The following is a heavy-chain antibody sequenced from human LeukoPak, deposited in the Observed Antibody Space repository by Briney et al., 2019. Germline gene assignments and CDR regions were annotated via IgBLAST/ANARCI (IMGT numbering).Heavy chain of an antibody. J-gene: IGHJ4*02. D-gene: IGHD4-17*01. CDR1: GGSFSGYY. V-gene: IGHV4-34*01. Sequence: SETLSLTCAVYGGSFSGYYWSWIRQPPGKGLEWIGEINHSGSTNYNPSLKSRVTISVDTSKNQFSLKLSSVTAADTAVYYCARTTVTTGFDYWGQGTLVTVSS. CDR3: ARTTVTTGFDY. CDR2: INHSGST.